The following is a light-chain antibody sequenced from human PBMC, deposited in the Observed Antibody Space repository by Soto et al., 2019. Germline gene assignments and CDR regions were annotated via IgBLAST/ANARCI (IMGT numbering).Light chain of an antibody. V-gene: IGKV1-8*01. Sequence: AIRMTHSPSSFSASTEDRVTITCRASQGISSYLAWYQQKPGKAPKLLIHGASSLQSGVPLRFSGSGSGTDFSLTISSLQPEDFATYYCQQSYDTLLSFGGRSKVDI. CDR1: QGISSY. CDR3: QQSYDTLLS. CDR2: GAS. J-gene: IGKJ4*01.